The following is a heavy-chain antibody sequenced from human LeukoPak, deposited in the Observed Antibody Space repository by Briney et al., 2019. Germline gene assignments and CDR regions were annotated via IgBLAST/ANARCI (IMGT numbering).Heavy chain of an antibody. CDR2: IYHSGST. CDR1: GGSISSGDYS. D-gene: IGHD6-19*01. J-gene: IGHJ3*02. V-gene: IGHV4-30-2*01. CDR3: ARYIAVTAFDI. Sequence: SETLSLTCAVSGGSISSGDYSWSWIRQPPGKGLEWIGCIYHSGSTYYNPSLKSRVTISVDRSKNQFSLKVSSMTAADTAVYYCARYIAVTAFDIWGPGTMVTVSS.